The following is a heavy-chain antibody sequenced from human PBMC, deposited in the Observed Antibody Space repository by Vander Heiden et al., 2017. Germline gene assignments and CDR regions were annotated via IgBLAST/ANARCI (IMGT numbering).Heavy chain of an antibody. Sequence: EVQLVESGGGLVKPGRSLRLSCTASGFTFGAYAMSWFRQAPGKGLEWVGFSRSKAYGGTTEYAASVKGRFTISRDDSKSIAYLQMNSLKTEDTAVYYCTRDRGYGSGSSPVDVWGQGTTVTVSS. D-gene: IGHD3-10*01. CDR1: GFTFGAYA. CDR2: SRSKAYGGTT. J-gene: IGHJ6*02. CDR3: TRDRGYGSGSSPVDV. V-gene: IGHV3-49*05.